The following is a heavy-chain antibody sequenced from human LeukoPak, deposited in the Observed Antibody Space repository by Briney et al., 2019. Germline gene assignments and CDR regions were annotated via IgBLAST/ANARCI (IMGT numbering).Heavy chain of an antibody. Sequence: PSETLSLTCAASGGFISSYYWSWIRQPPGKGLEWIGYIFYTGSTNYNPSLKSRVTMSVDTSKNQFSLKLSAVTAADTAVYYCARCEAAAVHASYRGQGTLVTVSS. J-gene: IGHJ4*02. CDR1: GGFISSYY. V-gene: IGHV4-59*01. D-gene: IGHD6-13*01. CDR3: ARCEAAAVHASY. CDR2: IFYTGST.